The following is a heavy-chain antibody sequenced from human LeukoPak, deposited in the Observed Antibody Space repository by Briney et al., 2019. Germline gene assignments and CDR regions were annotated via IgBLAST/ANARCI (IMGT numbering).Heavy chain of an antibody. CDR3: AKDRGWQYADYETVAIEH. CDR1: GYTFRNYG. J-gene: IGHJ4*02. D-gene: IGHD4-17*01. V-gene: IGHV1-18*01. Sequence: ASVKVSCKASGYTFRNYGISWVRQAPGQGLEWMGWASVHTGITYYAQKFQARVTMTTDTSTTTAYMELRSLRSDDTAVYYCAKDRGWQYADYETVAIEHWGQGTLVTVSS. CDR2: ASVHTGIT.